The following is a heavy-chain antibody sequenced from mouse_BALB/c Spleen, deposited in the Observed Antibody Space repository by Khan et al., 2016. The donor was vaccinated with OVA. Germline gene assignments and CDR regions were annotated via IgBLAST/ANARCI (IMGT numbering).Heavy chain of an antibody. CDR2: ISYSGNT. CDR3: ARVYGGDFDY. CDR1: GYSITSDYA. D-gene: IGHD1-1*01. V-gene: IGHV3-2*02. J-gene: IGHJ2*02. Sequence: EVQLQESGPGLVKPSQSLSLTCTVTGYSITSDYAWNWIRQFPGNKLEWMGFISYSGNTKYNPSLKSRFSITRDTSKNQFFLQLNSVTTEDTATYYCARVYGGDFDYWGQGTSLRVSS.